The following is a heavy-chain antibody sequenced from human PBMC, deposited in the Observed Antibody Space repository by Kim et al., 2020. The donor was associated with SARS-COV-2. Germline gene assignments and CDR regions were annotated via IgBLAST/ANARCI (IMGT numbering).Heavy chain of an antibody. V-gene: IGHV3-23*01. D-gene: IGHD6-13*01. Sequence: DSWKGRFTISRDNTKNTLYLQMNSLRAEDTAVYYCAKDGYSSSWDDAFDIWGQGTMVTVSS. CDR3: AKDGYSSSWDDAFDI. J-gene: IGHJ3*02.